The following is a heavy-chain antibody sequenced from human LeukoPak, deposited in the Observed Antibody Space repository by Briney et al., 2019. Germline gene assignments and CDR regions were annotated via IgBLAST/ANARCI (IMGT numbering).Heavy chain of an antibody. J-gene: IGHJ4*02. CDR3: ASPGDPYCSGGSCLANY. D-gene: IGHD2-15*01. V-gene: IGHV1-69*13. CDR1: GGTFSSYA. Sequence: SVKVSCKASGGTFSSYAISWVRQAPGQGLEWMGGMIPIFGTANYAQKFQGRVTITADESTSTAYMELSSLRSEDTAVYYCASPGDPYCSGGSCLANYWGQGTLVTVSS. CDR2: MIPIFGTA.